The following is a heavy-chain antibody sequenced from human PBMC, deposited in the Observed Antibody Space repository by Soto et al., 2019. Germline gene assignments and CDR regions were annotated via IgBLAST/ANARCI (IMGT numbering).Heavy chain of an antibody. CDR3: ARAVDFWSGPPPHNNDAFDI. D-gene: IGHD3-3*01. J-gene: IGHJ3*02. CDR1: GGSISSADYY. V-gene: IGHV4-30-4*01. CDR2: IYYSGST. Sequence: LSLTCTVSGGSISSADYYWSWIRQRPGKGLEWIGYIYYSGSTYYNPSLKSRVTISVDTSKKQFSLKLSSVTAADTAVYYCARAVDFWSGPPPHNNDAFDIWGQGKIVTVSS.